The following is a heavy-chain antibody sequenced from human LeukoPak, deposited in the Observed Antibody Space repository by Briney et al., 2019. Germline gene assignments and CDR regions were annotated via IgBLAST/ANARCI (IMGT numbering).Heavy chain of an antibody. Sequence: PGGSLRLSCAASGFTFGSYWMHWVRQAPGKGLMWVSRINSDGSSITYVDSVKGRFTISRDNAKNTLYLQMNSLRVEDTAVREGRVSGYDFDYWGQGDLVTVSS. CDR1: GFTFGSYW. CDR3: RVSGYDFDY. CDR2: INSDGSSI. V-gene: IGHV3-74*03. D-gene: IGHD5-12*01. J-gene: IGHJ4*02.